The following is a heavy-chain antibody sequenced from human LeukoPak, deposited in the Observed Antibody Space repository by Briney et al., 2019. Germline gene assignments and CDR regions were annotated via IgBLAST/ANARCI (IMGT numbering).Heavy chain of an antibody. CDR2: ISYDGSNK. V-gene: IGHV3-30*04. Sequence: GGSLRLSCAASGFTFSSYAMHWVRQAPGKGLEWVAVISYDGSNKYYADSVKGRFTISRDNSKNTLYLQMNSLIAEDTAVYFCARDPLYCSGGSCRNYYYYGMDVWGQGTTVTVSS. J-gene: IGHJ6*02. CDR1: GFTFSSYA. D-gene: IGHD2-15*01. CDR3: ARDPLYCSGGSCRNYYYYGMDV.